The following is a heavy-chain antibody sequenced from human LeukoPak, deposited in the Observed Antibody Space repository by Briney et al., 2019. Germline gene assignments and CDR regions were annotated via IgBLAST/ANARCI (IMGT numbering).Heavy chain of an antibody. Sequence: GGSLRLSCAASGFTFSSYSMNWVRQAPGKGLEWVSSISSNSSYIYYADSVKGRFTISRDNAKNSLYLQMNSLRAEDTAVYYCARVGGVGYSYTNWFDPWGQGTLVTVSS. CDR2: ISSNSSYI. J-gene: IGHJ5*02. V-gene: IGHV3-21*01. D-gene: IGHD5-18*01. CDR3: ARVGGVGYSYTNWFDP. CDR1: GFTFSSYS.